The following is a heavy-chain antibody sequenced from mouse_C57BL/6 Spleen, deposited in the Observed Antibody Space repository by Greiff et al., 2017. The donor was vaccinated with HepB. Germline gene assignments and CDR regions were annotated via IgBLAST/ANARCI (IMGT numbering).Heavy chain of an antibody. CDR1: GFTFSDYG. J-gene: IGHJ3*01. CDR2: ISNLAYSI. CDR3: ARGAEFAY. V-gene: IGHV5-15*01. Sequence: EVQRVESGGGLVQPGGSLKLSCAASGFTFSDYGMAWVRQAPRKGPEWVAFISNLAYSIYYADTVTGRFTISRENAKNTLYLEMSSLRSEDTAMYYCARGAEFAYWGQGTLVTVSA.